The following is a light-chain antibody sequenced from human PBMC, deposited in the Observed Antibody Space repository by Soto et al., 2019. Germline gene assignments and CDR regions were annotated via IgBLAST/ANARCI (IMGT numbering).Light chain of an antibody. CDR1: TGAVTSCYY. CDR3: LLFYGDAWV. J-gene: IGLJ3*02. CDR2: STS. Sequence: QAVVTQEPSLTVSPGGTVTLTCASSTGAVTSCYYPNWFQQKAGQAPRVLIYSTSNKHSWTPARFSGSLLGGKAALTLSGVQPEDEAEYYCLLFYGDAWVFGGGTKVTVL. V-gene: IGLV7-43*01.